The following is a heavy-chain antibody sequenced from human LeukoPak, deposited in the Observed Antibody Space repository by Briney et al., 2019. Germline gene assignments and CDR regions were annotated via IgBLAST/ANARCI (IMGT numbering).Heavy chain of an antibody. D-gene: IGHD6-19*01. Sequence: VASVKVSCEVSGYTLTELSMHWVRQAPGQGLEWMGWISAYNGNTNYAQKLQGRVTMTTDTSTSTAYMELRSLRSDDTAVYYCARDNIAGQWLVIDYWGQGTLVTVSS. CDR2: ISAYNGNT. J-gene: IGHJ4*02. V-gene: IGHV1-18*01. CDR3: ARDNIAGQWLVIDY. CDR1: GYTLTELS.